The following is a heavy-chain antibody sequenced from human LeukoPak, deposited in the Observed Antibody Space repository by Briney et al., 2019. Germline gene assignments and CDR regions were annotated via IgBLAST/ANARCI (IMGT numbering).Heavy chain of an antibody. CDR2: IIPIFGTA. CDR3: ARVCSGGSCLSWFDP. D-gene: IGHD2-15*01. CDR1: GGTFSSYA. J-gene: IGHJ5*02. V-gene: IGHV1-69*13. Sequence: GASVKVSCKASGGTFSSYAISWVRQAPGQGLEWMGGIIPIFGTANYAQKFQGRVTITADESTSTAYMELSSLRSEDTAVYYCARVCSGGSCLSWFDPWGQGTLVTVSS.